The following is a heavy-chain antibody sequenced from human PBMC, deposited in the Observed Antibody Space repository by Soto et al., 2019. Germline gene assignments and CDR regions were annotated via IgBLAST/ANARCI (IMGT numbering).Heavy chain of an antibody. Sequence: QVQLVESGGDLVKPGGSLRLSCAASGFSCSDYYMNWIRQAPGKGLEWLSYISSTATYTNYADSVRGRFTISRDSAKNSLYLDMNGLRTEDTAVYYWARARLVVEGRFDYWGQGTLVTVSS. CDR1: GFSCSDYY. CDR2: ISSTATYT. V-gene: IGHV3-11*06. J-gene: IGHJ4*02. D-gene: IGHD3-22*01. CDR3: ARARLVVEGRFDY.